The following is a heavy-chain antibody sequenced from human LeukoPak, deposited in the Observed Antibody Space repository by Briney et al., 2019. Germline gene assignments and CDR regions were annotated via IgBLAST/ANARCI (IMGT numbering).Heavy chain of an antibody. CDR3: ARVGIAAAGTIDVDY. Sequence: ASVKVSCEASGYTFTSYGISWVRQAPGQGLEWMGWISAYNGNTNYAQKLQGRVTMTTDTSTSTAYMELRSLRSDDTAVYYCARVGIAAAGTIDVDYWGQGTLVTVSS. CDR2: ISAYNGNT. V-gene: IGHV1-18*01. D-gene: IGHD6-13*01. J-gene: IGHJ4*02. CDR1: GYTFTSYG.